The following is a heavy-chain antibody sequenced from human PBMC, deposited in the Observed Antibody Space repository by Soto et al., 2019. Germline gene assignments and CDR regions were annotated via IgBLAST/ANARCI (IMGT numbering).Heavy chain of an antibody. D-gene: IGHD6-19*01. CDR1: GYSFTNYG. CDR3: ARDRGVAPPVAGNTHYYYYMDV. V-gene: IGHV1-18*01. J-gene: IGHJ6*03. Sequence: QDQLLQSGAEVKKPGASVTVSCKASGYSFTNYGITWVRQAPGQGLEWMGWISAFNGNTHYAQTLQGRVTVTTDASPSTAYIELRSLRSDDTAVYYCARDRGVAPPVAGNTHYYYYMDVWGKGTTVTVSS. CDR2: ISAFNGNT.